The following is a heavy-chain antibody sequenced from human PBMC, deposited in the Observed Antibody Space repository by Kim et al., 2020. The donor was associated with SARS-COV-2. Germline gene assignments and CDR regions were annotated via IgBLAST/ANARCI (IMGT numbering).Heavy chain of an antibody. V-gene: IGHV3-23*01. J-gene: IGHJ4*02. CDR1: GFSFNNFA. CDR2: ISGGAGTT. D-gene: IGHD6-6*01. Sequence: GGSLRLSCAASGFSFNNFAMSWVRQAPGKGLEWVSTISGGAGTTYYADSVKGRFTISRDNSKHTLSLQMNSLSADDTAIYYCANGKTGSQYSSSDYWGQG. CDR3: ANGKTGSQYSSSDY.